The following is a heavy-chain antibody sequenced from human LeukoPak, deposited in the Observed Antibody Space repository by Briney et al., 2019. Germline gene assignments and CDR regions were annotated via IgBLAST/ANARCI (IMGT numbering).Heavy chain of an antibody. J-gene: IGHJ4*02. V-gene: IGHV3-74*01. D-gene: IGHD6-19*01. CDR1: GFTFSKYW. CDR2: INTDGTVT. Sequence: GGTLRLSCAASGFTFSKYWMLWVRQAPGKGLESVSRINTDGTVTTSADSVKGRFTVSRDNADNTMFLQMNSVRDEDTAVYYCATKQWLAPPPDSWGQGTPVTVSS. CDR3: ATKQWLAPPPDS.